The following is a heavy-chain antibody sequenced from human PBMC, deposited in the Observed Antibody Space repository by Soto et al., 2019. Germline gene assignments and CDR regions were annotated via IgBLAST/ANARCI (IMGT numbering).Heavy chain of an antibody. CDR1: GGSIINYY. CDR2: IFYSGST. D-gene: IGHD2-21*02. CDR3: ASIMVTAQKFDY. Sequence: PSETLSLTCTVSGGSIINYYWSWIRQPPGKGLEWIGYIFYSGSTNYNPSLKSRVTISVDTSKNQFSLKLSSVTGADTAVYYCASIMVTAQKFDYWGQGTLVTVSS. J-gene: IGHJ4*02. V-gene: IGHV4-59*01.